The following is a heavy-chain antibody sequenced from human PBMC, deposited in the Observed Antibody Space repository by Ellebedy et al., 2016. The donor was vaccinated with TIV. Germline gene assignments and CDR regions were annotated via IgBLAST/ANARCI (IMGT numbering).Heavy chain of an antibody. J-gene: IGHJ6*02. CDR3: AIRYTNRNGTDV. D-gene: IGHD2-2*02. V-gene: IGHV1-2*02. CDR1: GYTFTDYH. CDR2: INPVSGGT. Sequence: AASVKVSCKASGYTFTDYHIHWVRQAPGQGLEWMGWINPVSGGTNYAQKFQGRVTITRDMSITTGYMELSRLTSYDTAVYYCAIRYTNRNGTDVWGQGTTVTVSS.